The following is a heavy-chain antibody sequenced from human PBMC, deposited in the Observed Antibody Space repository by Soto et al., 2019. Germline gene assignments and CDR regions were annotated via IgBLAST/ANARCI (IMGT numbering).Heavy chain of an antibody. CDR1: GYTFTSYD. Sequence: ASVKVSCKASGYTFTSYDINWVRHATGQGLEWMGWMNPNSGNTGYAQKFQGRVTMTRNTSISTAYMELSSLRSEETAVYYCAMFKPIQAMTTVTRGDAFESRGQGTMVTVAS. D-gene: IGHD4-4*01. CDR2: MNPNSGNT. J-gene: IGHJ3*02. CDR3: AMFKPIQAMTTVTRGDAFES. V-gene: IGHV1-8*01.